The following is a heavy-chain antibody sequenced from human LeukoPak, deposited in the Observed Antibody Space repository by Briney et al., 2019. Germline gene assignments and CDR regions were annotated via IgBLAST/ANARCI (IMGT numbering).Heavy chain of an antibody. CDR1: GYSISSGYY. CDR3: AGTYGSGSYLRLGQLN. CDR2: IYHSGST. V-gene: IGHV4-38-2*02. D-gene: IGHD3-10*01. Sequence: SETLSLTCTVSGYSISSGYYWGWIRQPPGKGLEWIGSIYHSGSTYYNPSLKSRVTISVDTSKNQFSLKLSSVTAADTAVYYCAGTYGSGSYLRLGQLNWGQGTLVTVSS. J-gene: IGHJ4*02.